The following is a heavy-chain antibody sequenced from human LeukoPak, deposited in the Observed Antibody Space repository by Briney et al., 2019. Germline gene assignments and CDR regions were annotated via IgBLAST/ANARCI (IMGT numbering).Heavy chain of an antibody. CDR1: GYTFTGYY. V-gene: IGHV1-2*02. Sequence: ASVKVSCKASGYTFTGYYMHWVRQAPGQGLVWMGWINPNSGGTNYAQKFQGRVTMTRDTSISTAYMELSRLRSDDTAVYYCARGGGDYVWGSSLLFDYWGQGTLVTVSS. CDR3: ARGGGDYVWGSSLLFDY. J-gene: IGHJ4*02. CDR2: INPNSGGT. D-gene: IGHD3-16*01.